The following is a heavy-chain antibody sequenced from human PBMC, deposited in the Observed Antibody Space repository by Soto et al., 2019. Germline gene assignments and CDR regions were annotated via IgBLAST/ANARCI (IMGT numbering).Heavy chain of an antibody. V-gene: IGHV3-30*18. CDR3: AKDLRGYSGYFDY. J-gene: IGHJ4*02. Sequence: GGSLRLSCAASGFTFSSYGMHWVRQAPGKGLEWVAVISYDGSNKYYADSVKGRFTISRDNSKNTLYLQMNSLRAEDTAVYYCAKDLRGYSGYFDYWGQGTLVTVSS. CDR1: GFTFSSYG. CDR2: ISYDGSNK. D-gene: IGHD5-12*01.